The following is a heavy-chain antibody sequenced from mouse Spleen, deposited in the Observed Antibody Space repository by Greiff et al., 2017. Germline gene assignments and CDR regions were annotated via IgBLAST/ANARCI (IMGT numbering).Heavy chain of an antibody. CDR3: ARDRYGVGLDY. D-gene: IGHD2-3*01. CDR2: ISSGGGST. CDR1: GFTFSSYY. V-gene: IGHV5-12-1*01. Sequence: DVHLVESGGGLVKLGGSLKLSCAASGFTFSSYYMSWVRQTPEKRLEWVATISSGGGSTYYPDSVKGRFTISRDNAKNTLYLQMSSLNSEDTAVYYCARDRYGVGLDYWGQGTTLTVSS. J-gene: IGHJ2*01.